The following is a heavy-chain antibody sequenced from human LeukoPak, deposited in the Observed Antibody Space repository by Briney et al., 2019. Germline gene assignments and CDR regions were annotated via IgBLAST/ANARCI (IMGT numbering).Heavy chain of an antibody. Sequence: GGSLRLSCAASGFTFSSYWMSWVRQAPGKGLEWVANIKKDGSEKYYVDSVKGRFTISRDNAKNSLYLQMNSLRAEDTAVYYCAASLGYCSSTSCCSDAFDIWGQGTMVTVSS. CDR1: GFTFSSYW. V-gene: IGHV3-7*03. J-gene: IGHJ3*02. CDR3: AASLGYCSSTSCCSDAFDI. D-gene: IGHD2-2*01. CDR2: IKKDGSEK.